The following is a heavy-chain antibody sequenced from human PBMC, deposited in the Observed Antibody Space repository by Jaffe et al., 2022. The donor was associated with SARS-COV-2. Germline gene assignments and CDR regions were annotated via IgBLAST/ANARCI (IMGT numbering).Heavy chain of an antibody. D-gene: IGHD6-13*01. CDR3: TRVPNRYSSSWQYNWFDP. Sequence: EVQVVESGGGLVQPGRSLRLSCTTSGFTFGDHAMTWFRQAPGKGLECVGFIRSKAYGGTAEYAASVKGRFTISRDDSKSIAYLQMNSLKTEDTAVYYCTRVPNRYSSSWQYNWFDPWGQGTLVTVSS. CDR1: GFTFGDHA. CDR2: IRSKAYGGTA. J-gene: IGHJ5*02. V-gene: IGHV3-49*03.